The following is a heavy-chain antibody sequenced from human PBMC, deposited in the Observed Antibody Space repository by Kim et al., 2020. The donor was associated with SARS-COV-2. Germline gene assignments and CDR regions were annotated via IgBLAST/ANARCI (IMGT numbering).Heavy chain of an antibody. V-gene: IGHV3-9*01. CDR1: GFTFDDYA. J-gene: IGHJ6*04. Sequence: GGSLRLSCAASGFTFDDYAMHWVRQAPGKGLEWVSGISWNSGSIGYADSVKGRFTISRDNAKNSLYLQMNSLRAEDTALYYCAKEGQLAYYYYYGMDVWGEGTTVTVSS. CDR3: AKEGQLAYYYYYGMDV. CDR2: ISWNSGSI. D-gene: IGHD6-13*01.